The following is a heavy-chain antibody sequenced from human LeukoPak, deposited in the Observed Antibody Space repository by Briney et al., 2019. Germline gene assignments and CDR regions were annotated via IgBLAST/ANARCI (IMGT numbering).Heavy chain of an antibody. J-gene: IGHJ4*02. CDR3: ARGRAATGSTVIDY. CDR1: GFTFSSYA. CDR2: ISSDGGNR. V-gene: IGHV3-30*09. Sequence: PGGSLRLSCAASGFTFSSYAMHWVRRAPGKALERVATISSDGGNRYYSDSVKGRFAISRDNSKNTLYLQMNSLRPEDTAVFHCARGRAATGSTVIDYWGQGTLVTVSS. D-gene: IGHD6-25*01.